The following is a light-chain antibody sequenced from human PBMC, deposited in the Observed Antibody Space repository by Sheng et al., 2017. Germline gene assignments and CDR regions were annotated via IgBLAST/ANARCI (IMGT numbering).Light chain of an antibody. J-gene: IGKJ4*01. CDR2: SAS. Sequence: DIQMTQSPSSLSASVGDRVTITCRASQSISSSLNWYQQRPGKAPKLLIYSASSLQRGVASRFSGSGSGTDFTLAISSLQPEDFATYYCQQSYSTPLTFGGGTKVEIK. V-gene: IGKV1-39*01. CDR3: QQSYSTPLT. CDR1: QSISSS.